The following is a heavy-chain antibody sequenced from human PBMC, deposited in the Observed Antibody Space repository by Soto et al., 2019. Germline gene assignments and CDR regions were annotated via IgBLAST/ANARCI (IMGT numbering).Heavy chain of an antibody. CDR3: GRDWVWFGAHPIDN. V-gene: IGHV3-30*03. Sequence: QVQLVESGGGVVQPGRSLRLSCAASGFTFSNYGMHWVRQAPGKGVDWVAVMSYDGSIEYYSESVKGRFTMSRDNSENTVYLQMHSLRTEDTGVCFCGRDWVWFGAHPIDNWGQGTLVTGSS. J-gene: IGHJ4*02. D-gene: IGHD3-10*01. CDR2: MSYDGSIE. CDR1: GFTFSNYG.